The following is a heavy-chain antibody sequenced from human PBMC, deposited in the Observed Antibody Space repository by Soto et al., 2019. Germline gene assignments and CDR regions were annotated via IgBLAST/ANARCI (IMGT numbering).Heavy chain of an antibody. CDR1: GYSFSSHN. D-gene: IGHD3-10*01. CDR2: IDTSDTSM. CDR3: ARDISTLVRAYI. V-gene: IGHV3-21*01. J-gene: IGHJ4*02. Sequence: DVHLVESGGGLVKPGGSLRLSCATSGYSFSSHNIYWFRQAPGKGLEWVSSIDTSDTSMYYADSVKGRFTVSRDDAMKSVYLQMHSLRVDESATDSSARDISTLVRAYIWGQGTLVTVSS.